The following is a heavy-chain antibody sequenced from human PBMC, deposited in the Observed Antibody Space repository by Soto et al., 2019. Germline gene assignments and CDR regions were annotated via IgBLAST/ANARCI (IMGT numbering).Heavy chain of an antibody. D-gene: IGHD6-19*01. V-gene: IGHV5-10-1*01. CDR2: IDPSDSYT. CDR1: GYSFTSYW. CDR3: ATRSDRDGDSSGSSGGMDV. J-gene: IGHJ6*02. Sequence: PGESLKISCKGSGYSFTSYWISWVRQMPGKGLEWMGRIDPSDSYTNYSPSFQGHVTISADKSISTAYLQWSSLKASDTAMYYCATRSDRDGDSSGSSGGMDVWGQGTKVTVSS.